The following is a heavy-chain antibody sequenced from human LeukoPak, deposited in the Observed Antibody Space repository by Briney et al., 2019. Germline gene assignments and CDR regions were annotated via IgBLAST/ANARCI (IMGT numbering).Heavy chain of an antibody. Sequence: GESLKISCKGSGYSFTSYWIGWVRQMPGKGLEWMGIIYPGDSDTRYSPSFQGQVTISADKSISTAYLQWSSLKASDTAMYYCARLPYDILTGYQTGVYYYYGMDVWGKGTTVTVSS. CDR2: IYPGDSDT. V-gene: IGHV5-51*01. D-gene: IGHD3-9*01. CDR3: ARLPYDILTGYQTGVYYYYGMDV. CDR1: GYSFTSYW. J-gene: IGHJ6*04.